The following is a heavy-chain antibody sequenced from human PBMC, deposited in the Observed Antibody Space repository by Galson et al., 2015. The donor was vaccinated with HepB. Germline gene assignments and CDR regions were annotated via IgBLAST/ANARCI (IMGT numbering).Heavy chain of an antibody. Sequence: SLRLSCAASGFTFSTYDMHWVRQTAGKGLEWVSAIGTAGDTYYPDSVKGRFTIFRENAKNSLYLQMDSLRAGDTAMYYCARGRYVSSGFFYYGMDVWGQGTTVTVSS. V-gene: IGHV3-13*01. D-gene: IGHD6-6*01. CDR2: IGTAGDT. J-gene: IGHJ6*02. CDR3: ARGRYVSSGFFYYGMDV. CDR1: GFTFSTYD.